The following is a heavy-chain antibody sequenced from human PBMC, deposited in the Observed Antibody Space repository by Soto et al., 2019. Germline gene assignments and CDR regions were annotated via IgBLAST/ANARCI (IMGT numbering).Heavy chain of an antibody. CDR1: GYTFTSYD. Sequence: QVQLVQSGAEVKKPGASVKVSCKASGYTFTSYDINWVRQATGQGLEWMGWMNPNSGNTGYAQKFQGRVTMTRNTSISTAYMELSSLRSEDTAVYYCATCNSTSCRRQSYYYYYYYMDVWGKGTTVTVSS. CDR3: ATCNSTSCRRQSYYYYYYYMDV. J-gene: IGHJ6*03. V-gene: IGHV1-8*01. CDR2: MNPNSGNT. D-gene: IGHD2-2*01.